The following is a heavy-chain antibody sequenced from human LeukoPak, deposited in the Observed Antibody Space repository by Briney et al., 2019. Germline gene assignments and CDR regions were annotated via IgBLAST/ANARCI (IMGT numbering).Heavy chain of an antibody. D-gene: IGHD1-26*01. CDR1: GGSISSYY. V-gene: IGHV4-59*08. CDR2: IYYSGST. J-gene: IGHJ2*01. Sequence: PSETLSLTCTVSGGSISSYYWSWIRQPPGKGLEWIGYIYYSGSTNYNPSLKSRVTISVDTSKNQFSLKLSSVTAADTAVYYCARMVGPRYFDLWGRGTLVTVSS. CDR3: ARMVGPRYFDL.